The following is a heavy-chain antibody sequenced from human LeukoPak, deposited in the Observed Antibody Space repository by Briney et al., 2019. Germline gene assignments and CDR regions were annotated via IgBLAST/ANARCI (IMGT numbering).Heavy chain of an antibody. CDR2: VYDSGST. Sequence: SETLSLTCTVSGVSFSSSPYYWGWIRQPPGKGLEWIGSVYDSGSTYYNPSLKSQVTISLDTSKNQFSLKLTSVTAADTAVYYCAKTGSSIAARPPDYWGQGTLVTVSP. J-gene: IGHJ4*02. CDR1: GVSFSSSPYY. CDR3: AKTGSSIAARPPDY. V-gene: IGHV4-39*07. D-gene: IGHD6-6*01.